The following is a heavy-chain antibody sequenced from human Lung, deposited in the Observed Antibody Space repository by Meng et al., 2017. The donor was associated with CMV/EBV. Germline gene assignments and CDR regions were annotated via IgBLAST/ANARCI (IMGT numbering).Heavy chain of an antibody. D-gene: IGHD3-16*01. CDR2: IRHDGSNK. J-gene: IGHJ4*02. Sequence: GGSXRLXCAASGFTFDTYGMHWVRQAPGKRLEWVAFIRHDGSNKFYGDSVKGRFTISRDNSKNTLYLQMNSLRAEETAMYYCAKDPLLFGGPNAYFDDWGQGTLVTVSS. V-gene: IGHV3-30*02. CDR3: AKDPLLFGGPNAYFDD. CDR1: GFTFDTYG.